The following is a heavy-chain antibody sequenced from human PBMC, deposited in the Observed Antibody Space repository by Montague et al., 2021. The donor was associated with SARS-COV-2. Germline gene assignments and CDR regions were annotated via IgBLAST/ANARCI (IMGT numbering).Heavy chain of an antibody. CDR1: GFSISSGFY. D-gene: IGHD5-12*01. V-gene: IGHV4-38-2*01. CDR3: ARRGYTGSDYFDY. Sequence: SETLSLTCSVSGFSISSGFYWAWIRQSPGKGPEWTGTVYHSGYTHYNPSLKGRVTVSIDTSKNQFSLTVTSVTAADTAVYFCARRGYTGSDYFDYWGQGTLVTVSS. J-gene: IGHJ4*02. CDR2: VYHSGYT.